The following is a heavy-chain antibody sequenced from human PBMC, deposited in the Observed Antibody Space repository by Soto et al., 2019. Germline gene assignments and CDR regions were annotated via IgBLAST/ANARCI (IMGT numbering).Heavy chain of an antibody. CDR2: IYYSGST. J-gene: IGHJ4*02. Sequence: PSETLSLTCNVTGDSIKTHYWSWIRQAPGKGLEWIGYIYYSGSTLYNPSLKRRVTISADTAKNQFSLRLTSLTAADTAVYYCASGWMAAFDIWGQGTLVTVSS. D-gene: IGHD2-2*03. V-gene: IGHV4-59*11. CDR3: ASGWMAAFDI. CDR1: GDSIKTHY.